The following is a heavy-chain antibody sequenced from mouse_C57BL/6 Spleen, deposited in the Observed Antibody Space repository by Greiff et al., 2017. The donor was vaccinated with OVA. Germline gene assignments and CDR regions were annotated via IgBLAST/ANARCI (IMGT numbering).Heavy chain of an antibody. D-gene: IGHD2-2*01. CDR2: IHPNSGST. Sequence: QVQLKESGAELVKPGASVKLSCKASGYTFTSYWMHWVKQRPGQGLEWIGMIHPNSGSTNYNEKFKSKATLTVDKSSSTAYMQLSSLTSEDSAVYYCASLSTMVTYFDYWGQGTTLTVSS. CDR3: ASLSTMVTYFDY. CDR1: GYTFTSYW. V-gene: IGHV1-64*01. J-gene: IGHJ2*01.